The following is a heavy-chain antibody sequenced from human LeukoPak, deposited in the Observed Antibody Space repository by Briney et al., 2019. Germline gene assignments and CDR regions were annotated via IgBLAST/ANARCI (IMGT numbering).Heavy chain of an antibody. CDR2: INQDGSQK. CDR1: GFTFSTYW. Sequence: GGSLRLSWAASGFTFSTYWMSWVRQAPGKGLEWVASINQDGSQKRYVDSVQGRFTISRDNTKKSLFLQMNSLRAEDTAVYYCARLKDDVTKLDYWGQGTLVTVSS. D-gene: IGHD2-8*01. J-gene: IGHJ4*02. V-gene: IGHV3-7*01. CDR3: ARLKDDVTKLDY.